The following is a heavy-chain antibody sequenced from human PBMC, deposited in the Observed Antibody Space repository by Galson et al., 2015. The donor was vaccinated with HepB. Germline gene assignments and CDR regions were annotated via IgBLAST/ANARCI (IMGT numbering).Heavy chain of an antibody. CDR1: GFTFSSYV. Sequence: SLRLSCAASGFTFSSYVMSWVRQAPGKGLEWVSAISGLGGGTYYADSVKGRFTVSRDNSKNTLYLQMNSLRAEDTAVYYCATYYGGNSEIWFDPWGQGTLVTVSS. CDR3: ATYYGGNSEIWFDP. CDR2: ISGLGGGT. D-gene: IGHD4-23*01. V-gene: IGHV3-23*01. J-gene: IGHJ5*02.